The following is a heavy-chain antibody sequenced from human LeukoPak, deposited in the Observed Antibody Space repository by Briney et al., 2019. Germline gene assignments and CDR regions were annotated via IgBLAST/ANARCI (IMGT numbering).Heavy chain of an antibody. J-gene: IGHJ4*02. CDR2: ISGSGGST. D-gene: IGHD3-22*01. Sequence: LPGGSLRLSCAASGFAFNTYAMHWVRQAPGKGLEWVSAISGSGGSTYYADSVKGRFTISRDNSKNTLYLQMNSLRAEDTAVYYCAKDLVGYDSSGHDYWGQGTLVTVSS. CDR3: AKDLVGYDSSGHDY. CDR1: GFAFNTYA. V-gene: IGHV3-23*01.